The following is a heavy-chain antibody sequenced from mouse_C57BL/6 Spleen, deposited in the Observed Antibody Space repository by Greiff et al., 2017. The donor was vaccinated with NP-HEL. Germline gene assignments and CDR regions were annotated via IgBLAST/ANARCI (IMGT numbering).Heavy chain of an antibody. CDR3: ARRGTAWYFDV. V-gene: IGHV1-80*01. CDR2: IYPGDGDT. Sequence: VQLQQSGAELVKPGASVKISCKASGYAFSSYWMNWVKQRPGKGLEWIGQIYPGDGDTNYNGKFKGKATLTADKSSSTAYMQRSSLTSEDSAVYFCARRGTAWYFDVWGTGTTVTVSS. D-gene: IGHD1-2*01. J-gene: IGHJ1*03. CDR1: GYAFSSYW.